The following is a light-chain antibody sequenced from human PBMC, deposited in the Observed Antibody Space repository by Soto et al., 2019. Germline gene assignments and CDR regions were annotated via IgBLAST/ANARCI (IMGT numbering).Light chain of an antibody. CDR1: FSNIGDNA. J-gene: IGLJ1*01. V-gene: IGLV1-44*01. CDR2: LND. CDR3: AAWDDSLNDL. Sequence: QSPLTQPPSLSATPGQRFNISCSGSFSNIGDNAVNWYQQLPGAAPKLLIYLNDQRPSGVPDRFSGSKSGTSAFLAISGLQSEDEADYYCAAWDDSLNDLFGTGTKVTVL.